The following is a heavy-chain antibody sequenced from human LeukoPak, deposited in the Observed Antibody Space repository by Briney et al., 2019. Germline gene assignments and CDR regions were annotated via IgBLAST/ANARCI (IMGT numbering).Heavy chain of an antibody. CDR3: AKDHRYCSGGSCYGADY. J-gene: IGHJ4*02. V-gene: IGHV3-30*02. CDR2: IRYDGSNK. D-gene: IGHD2-15*01. Sequence: PGGSLRLSCAASGFSFSSYGMNWVRQAPGKGLEWVAFIRYDGSNKYYADSVKGRFTISRDDSKNTLYLQTNSLRAEDTAVYYCAKDHRYCSGGSCYGADYWGQGTLVTVSS. CDR1: GFSFSSYG.